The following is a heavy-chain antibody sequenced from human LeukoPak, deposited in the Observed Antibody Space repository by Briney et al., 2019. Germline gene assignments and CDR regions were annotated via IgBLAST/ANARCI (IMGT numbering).Heavy chain of an antibody. V-gene: IGHV3-48*03. Sequence: GGSLRLSCAASGFTFSSYEMNWVRQAPGKGLEWVSYITSDGSHIFYTDSVKGRFTVSRDNTKNSLYLQLNSLRAEDTAVYYCARGARGSGTASDYWGQGTLVTVSS. D-gene: IGHD3-10*01. CDR2: ITSDGSHI. CDR1: GFTFSSYE. CDR3: ARGARGSGTASDY. J-gene: IGHJ4*02.